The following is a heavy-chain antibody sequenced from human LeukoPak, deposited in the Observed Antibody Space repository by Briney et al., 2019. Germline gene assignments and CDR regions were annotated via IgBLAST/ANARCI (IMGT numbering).Heavy chain of an antibody. CDR3: AKDSAAAGTWYYYYGMDV. Sequence: GGSLRLSCAASGFTFSSYAMSWVRQAPGKGLEWVSAISGSGGSTYYADSVKGRFTTSRDNSKNTLYLQMNSLRAEDTAVYYCAKDSAAAGTWYYYYGMDVWGQGTTVTVSS. V-gene: IGHV3-23*01. J-gene: IGHJ6*02. CDR1: GFTFSSYA. D-gene: IGHD6-13*01. CDR2: ISGSGGST.